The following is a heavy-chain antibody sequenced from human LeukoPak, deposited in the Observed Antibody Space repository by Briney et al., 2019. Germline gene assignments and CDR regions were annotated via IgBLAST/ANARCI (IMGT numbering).Heavy chain of an antibody. J-gene: IGHJ4*02. Sequence: PGGSLRLSCAVSGLTFSSSWVDWVRQAPGKGPEWVASINPDGNKKYSADSVKGRFTISRDNAENSLYLQMNSLRVEDTAFYYCARDLAYSRLDYWGQGMLVTVSS. CDR1: GLTFSSSW. V-gene: IGHV3-7*01. CDR2: INPDGNKK. D-gene: IGHD5-18*01. CDR3: ARDLAYSRLDY.